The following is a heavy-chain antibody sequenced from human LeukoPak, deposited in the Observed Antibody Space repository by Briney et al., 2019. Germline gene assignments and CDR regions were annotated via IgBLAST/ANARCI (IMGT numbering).Heavy chain of an antibody. CDR2: IYTSGST. CDR1: GGSISSYY. CDR3: ARDRYYDFWSGYYYPYFDY. J-gene: IGHJ4*02. Sequence: PSETLSLTCTVSGGSISSYYWSWIRQPAAKGLEGIGRIYTSGSTNYNPSRKSRGTMSVDTYKNRFSLQLSSLPAADTAVYYCARDRYYDFWSGYYYPYFDYWRQGTLVSVSS. V-gene: IGHV4-4*07. D-gene: IGHD3-3*01.